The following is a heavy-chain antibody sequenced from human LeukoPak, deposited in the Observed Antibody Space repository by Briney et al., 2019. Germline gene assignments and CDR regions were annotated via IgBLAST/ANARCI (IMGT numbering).Heavy chain of an antibody. V-gene: IGHV3-23*01. J-gene: IGHJ6*02. CDR2: ISGSGGST. Sequence: GGSLGLSCAASGFTFSSYAMSWVRQAPGKGLEWVSAISGSGGSTYYADSVKGRFTISRDNSKNTLYLQMNSLRAEDTAVYYCAKSAGYSSGWYWGGNYYYGMDVWGQGTTVTVSS. CDR1: GFTFSSYA. D-gene: IGHD6-19*01. CDR3: AKSAGYSSGWYWGGNYYYGMDV.